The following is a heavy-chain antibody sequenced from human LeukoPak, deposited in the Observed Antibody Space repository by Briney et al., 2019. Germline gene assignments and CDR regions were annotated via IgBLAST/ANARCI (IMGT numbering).Heavy chain of an antibody. CDR2: INWNGGSI. V-gene: IGHV3-20*04. J-gene: IGHJ4*02. CDR1: GIAFDDYG. Sequence: GGSLRLSCAASGIAFDDYGMSWVRQVPGKGLEWVSAINWNGGSIGYADSVKGRFTISRDNGKNSLYLQMNSLRAEDTAVFYCARVMTYYDFWSGLDYWGQGTLVTVSS. D-gene: IGHD3-3*01. CDR3: ARVMTYYDFWSGLDY.